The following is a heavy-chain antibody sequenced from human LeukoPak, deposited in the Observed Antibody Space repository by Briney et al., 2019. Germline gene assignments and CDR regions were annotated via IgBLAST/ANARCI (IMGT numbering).Heavy chain of an antibody. V-gene: IGHV4-34*01. CDR3: ARRSRSGSDWLIDF. CDR2: INPSGNT. Sequence: SETLSLTCAVYVGSFSNYCWTWIRQPPGEGLEWIGEINPSGNTNYNPSLKSRVAMSLDTSKNQFSLKLNSVTAADTAVYSCARRSRSGSDWLIDFWGQGTLVTVSS. CDR1: VGSFSNYC. J-gene: IGHJ4*02. D-gene: IGHD6-19*01.